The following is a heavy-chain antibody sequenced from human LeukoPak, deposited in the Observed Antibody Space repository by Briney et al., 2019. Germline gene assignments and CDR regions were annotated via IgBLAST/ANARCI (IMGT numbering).Heavy chain of an antibody. CDR3: ARDNSVEDTAWWFDP. D-gene: IGHD4-23*01. CDR2: IIPIFGTA. J-gene: IGHJ5*02. Sequence: GASVKVSCKVSGGTFSSYGISRVRQAPGQGLEWVGGIIPIFGTANYAQKFQGRVTITADESTSTAYMELSSLRSDDTAVYYCARDNSVEDTAWWFDPWGQGTLVSVSS. V-gene: IGHV1-69*13. CDR1: GGTFSSYG.